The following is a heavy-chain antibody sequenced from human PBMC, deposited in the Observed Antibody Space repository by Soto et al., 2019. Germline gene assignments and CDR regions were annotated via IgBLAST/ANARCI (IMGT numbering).Heavy chain of an antibody. V-gene: IGHV3-53*01. Sequence: EVQLVESGGGLIQPGRSLRLSCAASGFTVSSSYMSWVRQAPGKGLEWVSVIYAGGSTYSTDSVKGRFTISRDNSNNTLYLQMNSLRVEDTAVYFCARGPSSDWEHPVNWGQGTLVIVSP. D-gene: IGHD1-26*01. CDR3: ARGPSSDWEHPVN. J-gene: IGHJ4*02. CDR2: IYAGGST. CDR1: GFTVSSSY.